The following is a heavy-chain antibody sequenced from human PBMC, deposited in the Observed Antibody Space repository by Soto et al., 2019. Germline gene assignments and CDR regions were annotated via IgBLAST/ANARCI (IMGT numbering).Heavy chain of an antibody. CDR1: GFTFSSYA. CDR3: AKDNGGSYTNYYYYGMDV. J-gene: IGHJ6*02. D-gene: IGHD1-26*01. V-gene: IGHV3-23*01. Sequence: GGSLTLSCASSGFTFSSYAMSWVRQAPGKGLEWVSAISGSGGSTYYADSVKGRFTISRDNSKNTLYLQMNSLRAEDTAVYYCAKDNGGSYTNYYYYGMDVWGQGTTVTVSS. CDR2: ISGSGGST.